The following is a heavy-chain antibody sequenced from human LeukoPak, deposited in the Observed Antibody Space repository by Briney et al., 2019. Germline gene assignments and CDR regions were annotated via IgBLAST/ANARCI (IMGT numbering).Heavy chain of an antibody. CDR1: GGSFSGYY. Sequence: SETLSLTCAVYGGSFSGYYWSWIRQPPGKGLEWIGEINHSGSTNYNPSLKSRVTISVDTSKNQFSLKLSSVTAADTAVYYCARGRGDSGSYLAVIGAKFDSWGQGTLVTVSS. D-gene: IGHD1-26*01. CDR2: INHSGST. CDR3: ARGRGDSGSYLAVIGAKFDS. J-gene: IGHJ4*02. V-gene: IGHV4-34*01.